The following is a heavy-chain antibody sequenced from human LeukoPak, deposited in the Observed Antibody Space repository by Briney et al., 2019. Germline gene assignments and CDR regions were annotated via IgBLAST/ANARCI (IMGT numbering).Heavy chain of an antibody. CDR1: GGSISSSDYY. J-gene: IGHJ4*02. D-gene: IGHD6-19*01. V-gene: IGHV4-39*01. CDR3: ASARGWYSSDY. Sequence: SETLSLTCTVSGGSISSSDYYWGWMRQPPGKGLEWIGSIYYTGITYYNPSLKSRLTISVDTSKNQFSLKLSSVTAADTAVYYCASARGWYSSDYWGQGTLVTVSS. CDR2: IYYTGIT.